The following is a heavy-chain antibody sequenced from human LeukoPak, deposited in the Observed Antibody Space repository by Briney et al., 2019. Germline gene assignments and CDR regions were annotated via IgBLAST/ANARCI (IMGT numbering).Heavy chain of an antibody. V-gene: IGHV3-7*03. Sequence: GGSLRLSCAASEFTFSSYSMNWVRQAPGKGLEWVADIKQDGSEIHYVDSVKGRFTISRDNAKNLLYLQMNSLRAEDTAVYHCARGSARRAEEYFDYWGQGTLVTVSS. CDR3: ARGSARRAEEYFDY. D-gene: IGHD6-13*01. J-gene: IGHJ4*02. CDR1: EFTFSSYS. CDR2: IKQDGSEI.